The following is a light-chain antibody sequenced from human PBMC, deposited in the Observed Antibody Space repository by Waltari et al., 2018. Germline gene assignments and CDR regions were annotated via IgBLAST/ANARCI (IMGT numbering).Light chain of an antibody. CDR2: EVT. CDR1: SSAIGGYDF. J-gene: IGLJ3*02. CDR3: TSYTTSTTVL. Sequence: QSALTQPASVSGSPGQSITISCTGTSSAIGGYDFVSWYQQYPGMAPKLRIYEVTNRPSGVSGRFSGSKSGTTASLTISGLQPEDEADYYCTSYTTSTTVLFGGGTKVTVL. V-gene: IGLV2-14*01.